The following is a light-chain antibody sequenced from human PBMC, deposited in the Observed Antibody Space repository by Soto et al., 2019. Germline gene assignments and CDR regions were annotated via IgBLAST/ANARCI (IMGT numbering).Light chain of an antibody. J-gene: IGKJ2*01. CDR2: GAS. V-gene: IGKV3-20*01. Sequence: EIVLTQSPGTLSLSPGERATLSCRASQSVSSSFLAWYQQKPGQAPRLLIYGASSRATGIPDRFSGSGSGTDFTLTISRLVSEDFAVYYCQQYGSSPRTFGQGTKLEIK. CDR1: QSVSSSF. CDR3: QQYGSSPRT.